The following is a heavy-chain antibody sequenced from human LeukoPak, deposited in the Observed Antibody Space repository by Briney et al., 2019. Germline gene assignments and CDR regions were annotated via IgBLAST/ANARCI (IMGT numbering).Heavy chain of an antibody. J-gene: IGHJ4*02. CDR2: ISGYNGNT. Sequence: ASVKVSCKASGYTFTTSGINWVRQAPGQGLEWMGWISGYNGNTDYAQKFQGRVTMTRDTSISTAYMELSRLRSDDTAVYYCARAPLYSSGWYAFDYWGQGTLVTVSS. V-gene: IGHV1-18*01. CDR1: GYTFTTSG. CDR3: ARAPLYSSGWYAFDY. D-gene: IGHD6-19*01.